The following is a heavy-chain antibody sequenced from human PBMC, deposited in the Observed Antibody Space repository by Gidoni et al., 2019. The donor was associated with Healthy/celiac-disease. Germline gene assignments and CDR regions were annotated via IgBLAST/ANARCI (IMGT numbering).Heavy chain of an antibody. CDR2: IYSDGGT. CDR3: ARQTYYYDGSTFYYFDY. CDR1: GGSMNNYY. Sequence: QVQLQESGPGLVKPSETLSLTCTVSGGSMNNYYWSWIRQPPGKGLEWIGYIYSDGGTNYNPSLKSRVTISVDTSKNHFSLILSSVTAADTAVYYCARQTYYYDGSTFYYFDYWGQGTLVSVSS. J-gene: IGHJ4*02. D-gene: IGHD3-22*01. V-gene: IGHV4-59*08.